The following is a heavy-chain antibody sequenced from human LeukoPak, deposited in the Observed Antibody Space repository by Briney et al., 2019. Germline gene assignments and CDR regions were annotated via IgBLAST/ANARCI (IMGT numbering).Heavy chain of an antibody. D-gene: IGHD2-2*01. CDR2: FDPEDGET. CDR3: ATVRTLPAASYYFDY. J-gene: IGHJ4*02. V-gene: IGHV1-24*01. Sequence: ASVKVSCKVSGYTLTELSMHWVRQAPGKELEWMGGFDPEDGETIYAQKFQGRVTMTEDTSTDTAYMELSSLRSEDTAVYYCATVRTLPAASYYFDYWGQGTLVTVSS. CDR1: GYTLTELS.